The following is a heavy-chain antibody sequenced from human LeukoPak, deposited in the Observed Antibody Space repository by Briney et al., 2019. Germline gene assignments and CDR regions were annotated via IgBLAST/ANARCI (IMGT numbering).Heavy chain of an antibody. D-gene: IGHD4-17*01. Sequence: GGSLRLSCAASGFTFSDYYMGWIRQAPGKGLEWVSYISSSGSTIYYADSVKGRFTISRDNAKNSLYLQMNSLRAEDTAVYYCARAPYGVNDAFDIWGQGTMVTVSS. CDR2: ISSSGSTI. V-gene: IGHV3-11*01. CDR3: ARAPYGVNDAFDI. J-gene: IGHJ3*02. CDR1: GFTFSDYY.